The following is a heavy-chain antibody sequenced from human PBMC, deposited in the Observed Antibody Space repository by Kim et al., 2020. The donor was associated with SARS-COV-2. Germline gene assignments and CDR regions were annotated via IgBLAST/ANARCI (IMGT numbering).Heavy chain of an antibody. Sequence: GGSLRLSCSASGFTFSNYAMFWVRQASGEGLQYVSGISANGGSTYYTDSVKGRFTISRDNFKNKAHLQMSSLRAEDTAVYYCVKDQDWGRFDPWGQGTLVTVSS. CDR2: ISANGGST. D-gene: IGHD3-16*01. J-gene: IGHJ5*02. CDR1: GFTFSNYA. V-gene: IGHV3-64D*09. CDR3: VKDQDWGRFDP.